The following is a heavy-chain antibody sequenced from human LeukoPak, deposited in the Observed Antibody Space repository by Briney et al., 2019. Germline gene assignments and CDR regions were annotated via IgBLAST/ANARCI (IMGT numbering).Heavy chain of an antibody. Sequence: SETLSLTCTVSGGSISSYYWSWIRQPPGTGLEWIGYIYYSGSTNYNPSLKSRVTISVDTSKNQFSLKLSSVTAADTAVYYCARHYYDLTFDYWGQGTLVTVSS. CDR2: IYYSGST. D-gene: IGHD3-22*01. J-gene: IGHJ4*02. V-gene: IGHV4-59*08. CDR3: ARHYYDLTFDY. CDR1: GGSISSYY.